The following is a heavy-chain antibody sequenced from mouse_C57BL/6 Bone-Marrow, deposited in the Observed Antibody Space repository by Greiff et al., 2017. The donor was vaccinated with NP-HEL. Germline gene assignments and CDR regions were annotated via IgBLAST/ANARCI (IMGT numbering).Heavy chain of an antibody. J-gene: IGHJ3*01. V-gene: IGHV1-64*01. CDR2: IHPNSGST. CDR3: ARLEDWGGGFAY. D-gene: IGHD4-1*01. Sequence: QVQLQQPGAELVKPGASVKLSCKASGYTFTSYWMHWVKQRPGQGLEWIGMIHPNSGSTNYNEKFKSKATLTVDKSSSTAYMQLSSLTSEDSAVYYCARLEDWGGGFAYWGQGTLVTVSA. CDR1: GYTFTSYW.